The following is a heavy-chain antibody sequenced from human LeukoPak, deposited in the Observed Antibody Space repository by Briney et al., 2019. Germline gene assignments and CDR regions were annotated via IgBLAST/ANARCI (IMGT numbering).Heavy chain of an antibody. CDR2: INPNSGGT. CDR3: ARDRIPYCGGDCYHLFV. J-gene: IGHJ4*02. CDR1: GYTFTGYY. V-gene: IGHV1-2*02. Sequence: GASVKVSCKASGYTFTGYYMHWVRQAPGQGLEWMGWINPNSGGTNYAQKFQGRVTMTRDTSTSTVYMELSSLRSEDTAVYYCARDRIPYCGGDCYHLFVWGQGTLVTVSS. D-gene: IGHD2-21*02.